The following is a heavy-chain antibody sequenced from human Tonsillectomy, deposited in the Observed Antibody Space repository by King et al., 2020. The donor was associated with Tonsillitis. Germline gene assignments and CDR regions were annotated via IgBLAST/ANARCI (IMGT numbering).Heavy chain of an antibody. J-gene: IGHJ4*02. Sequence: QLVQSGPEVKKPGASVKVSCKASGYTFTVYWMHWVRQAPGQGLEWMGVIIPTGGTTTYAQRFQGRLTMARDTSTSTVYMELSSLRSDDTAAYYCATGPSQYYVYWGQGTLVTVSS. V-gene: IGHV1-46*01. CDR1: GYTFTVYW. CDR2: IIPTGGTT. CDR3: ATGPSQYYVY.